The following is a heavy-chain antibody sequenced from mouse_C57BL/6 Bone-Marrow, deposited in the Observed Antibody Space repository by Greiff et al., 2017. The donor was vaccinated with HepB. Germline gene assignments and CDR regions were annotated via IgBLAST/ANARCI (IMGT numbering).Heavy chain of an antibody. V-gene: IGHV5-17*01. CDR3: ARTITTVPYYAMDY. CDR2: ISSGSSTI. CDR1: GFTFSDYG. J-gene: IGHJ4*01. D-gene: IGHD1-1*01. Sequence: EVKLMESGGGLVKPGGSLKLSCAASGFTFSDYGMHWVRQAPEKGLEWVAYISSGSSTIYYADTVKGRFTISRDNAKNTLFLQMTSLRSDDTAMYYCARTITTVPYYAMDYWGQGTSVTVSS.